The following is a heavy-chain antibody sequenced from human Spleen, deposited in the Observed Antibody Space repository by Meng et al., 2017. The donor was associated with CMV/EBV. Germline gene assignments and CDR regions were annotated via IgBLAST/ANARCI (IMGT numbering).Heavy chain of an antibody. CDR2: ISGSGGST. J-gene: IGHJ6*02. Sequence: GESLKISCAASGFTFSSYAMSWVRQAPGKGLEWVSAISGSGGSTYYADSVKGRFTISRDNSKNTLYLQMNSLRAEDTAVYYCAKDGWEDIVVVPAAISYYYYGMDVWGQGTTVTVSS. CDR3: AKDGWEDIVVVPAAISYYYYGMDV. D-gene: IGHD2-2*01. V-gene: IGHV3-23*01. CDR1: GFTFSSYA.